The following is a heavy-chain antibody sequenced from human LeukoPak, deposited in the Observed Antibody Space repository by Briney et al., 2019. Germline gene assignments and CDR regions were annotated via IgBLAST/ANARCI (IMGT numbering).Heavy chain of an antibody. CDR2: ISGYDGNT. D-gene: IGHD1-26*01. V-gene: IGHV1-18*01. Sequence: ASVKVSCKASGYTFTSYGISWVRQAPGQGLEWMGWISGYDGNTNYAQSFWGRVTMTTDTSTSTVYMELSSLRSEDTAVYYCARAYSGSLREYFQHWGQGTLVTVSS. J-gene: IGHJ1*01. CDR3: ARAYSGSLREYFQH. CDR1: GYTFTSYG.